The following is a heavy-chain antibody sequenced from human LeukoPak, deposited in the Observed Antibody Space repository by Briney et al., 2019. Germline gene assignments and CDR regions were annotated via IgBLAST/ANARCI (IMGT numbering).Heavy chain of an antibody. V-gene: IGHV4-59*01. D-gene: IGHD3-3*01. CDR3: AKGRATFGVDANDY. J-gene: IGHJ4*02. CDR1: GGSISSYY. Sequence: SETLSLTCTVSGGSISSYYWSWIRQPPGKGLEWIGYIYYSGCTNYNPSLKSRVTISVDTSKNQFSLKLSSVTAADTAVYYCAKGRATFGVDANDYWGQGTLVTVSS. CDR2: IYYSGCT.